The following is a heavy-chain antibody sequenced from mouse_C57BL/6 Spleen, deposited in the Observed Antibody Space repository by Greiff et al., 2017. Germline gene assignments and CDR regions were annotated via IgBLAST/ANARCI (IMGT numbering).Heavy chain of an antibody. CDR2: INPGSGGT. J-gene: IGHJ2*01. V-gene: IGHV1-54*01. CDR3: ARSDDYDYFDY. CDR1: GYAFTNYL. D-gene: IGHD2-4*01. Sequence: VQLQQSGAELVRPGTSVKVSCKASGYAFTNYLIEWVKQRPGQGLEWIGVINPGSGGTNYNEKFKGKATLTADKSSSTAYMQLSSLTSEDSAVYFCARSDDYDYFDYGGQGTTLTVSS.